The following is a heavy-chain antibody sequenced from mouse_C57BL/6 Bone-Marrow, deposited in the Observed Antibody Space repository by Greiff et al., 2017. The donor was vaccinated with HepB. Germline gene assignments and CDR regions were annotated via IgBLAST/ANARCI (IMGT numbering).Heavy chain of an antibody. CDR3: ARRGRRDYYAMDY. J-gene: IGHJ4*01. CDR2: IYPSDSET. CDR1: GYTFTSYW. V-gene: IGHV1-61*01. Sequence: VQLQQPGAELVRPGSSVKLSCKASGYTFTSYWMDWVKQRPGQGLEWIGNIYPSDSETHYNQKFKDKATLTVDKSSSTAYMQLSSLTSEDSAVYYCARRGRRDYYAMDYWGQGTSVTVSS. D-gene: IGHD2-12*01.